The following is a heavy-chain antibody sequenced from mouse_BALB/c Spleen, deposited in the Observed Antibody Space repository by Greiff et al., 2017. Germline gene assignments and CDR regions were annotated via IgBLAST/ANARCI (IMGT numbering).Heavy chain of an antibody. Sequence: QVQLQQPGAELVKPGAPVKLSCKASGYTFTSYWMNWVKQRPGRGLEWIGRIDPSDSETHYNQKFKDKATLTVDKSSSTAYIQLSSLTSEDSAVYYCARSGPYYYGSRYYFDYWGQGTTLTVSS. CDR2: IDPSDSET. J-gene: IGHJ2*01. CDR1: GYTFTSYW. D-gene: IGHD1-1*01. V-gene: IGHV1-69*02. CDR3: ARSGPYYYGSRYYFDY.